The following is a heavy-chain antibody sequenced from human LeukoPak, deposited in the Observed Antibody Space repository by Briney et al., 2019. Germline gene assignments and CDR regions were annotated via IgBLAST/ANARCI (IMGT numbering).Heavy chain of an antibody. V-gene: IGHV4-34*01. CDR3: ARGFPPGSGSRGSHAFYV. Sequence: PSETLSLTCAVSEMSFSAYYWNWIRQSPGKGLEWIGEIKYGGSTKYTPSLEARGTILIDTSKNQFSLKLTSVTAGDTAVYYCARGFPPGSGSRGSHAFYVWGQGTMVTVSS. CDR2: IKYGGST. J-gene: IGHJ3*01. D-gene: IGHD6-19*01. CDR1: EMSFSAYY.